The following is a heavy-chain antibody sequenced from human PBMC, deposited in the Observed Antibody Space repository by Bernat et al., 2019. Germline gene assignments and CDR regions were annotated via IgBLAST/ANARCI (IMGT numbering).Heavy chain of an antibody. CDR2: IYSGGST. CDR3: TSGGVLDAFDL. J-gene: IGHJ3*01. V-gene: IGHV3-53*02. Sequence: EVQLVETGGGLIQPGGSLRLSCAASGFTVSSNYMSWVRQAPGKGLEWVSVIYSGGSTYYADSVKGRFTISRDNSKNTLYLLMNSLRVEDTAVYYCTSGGVLDAFDLWGQGTMVTVSS. CDR1: GFTVSSNY. D-gene: IGHD2-8*02.